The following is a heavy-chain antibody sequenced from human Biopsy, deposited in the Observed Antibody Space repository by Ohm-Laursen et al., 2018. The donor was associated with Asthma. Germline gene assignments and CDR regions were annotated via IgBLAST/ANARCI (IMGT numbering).Heavy chain of an antibody. J-gene: IGHJ6*02. V-gene: IGHV1-8*01. Sequence: ASVKVSCKASGYTFINNDINWVRQAAGHGLEWMGWMNPNIGNTGYAQKFHGRVTMTRDTSINTVYLELSSLRSDDTAVDYCAGGSKIGRPRRVFNWVRTDYYYSLDVWGQGTTVTVSS. CDR1: GYTFINND. D-gene: IGHD7-27*01. CDR3: AGGSKIGRPRRVFNWVRTDYYYSLDV. CDR2: MNPNIGNT.